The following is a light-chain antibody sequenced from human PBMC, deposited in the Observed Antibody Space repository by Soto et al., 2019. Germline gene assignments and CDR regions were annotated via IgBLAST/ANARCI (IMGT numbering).Light chain of an antibody. Sequence: DIQMTPSPSTLSASVGDRVTITCRASQSISSWLAWYQQKPGKAPKLLLYKASSLESGVPSRFSGSGSGPEFALTISSLQPDDFATNYCQQYNSYSVAFGQVTKVEIK. V-gene: IGKV1-5*03. J-gene: IGKJ1*01. CDR3: QQYNSYSVA. CDR2: KAS. CDR1: QSISSW.